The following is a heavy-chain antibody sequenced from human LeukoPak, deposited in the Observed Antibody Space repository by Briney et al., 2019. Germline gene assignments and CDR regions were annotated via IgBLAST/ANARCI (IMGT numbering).Heavy chain of an antibody. CDR3: ASLFGGHCSSTSCPDY. V-gene: IGHV4-39*07. D-gene: IGHD2-2*01. J-gene: IGHJ4*02. CDR1: GGSISSSSYY. Sequence: SETLSLTCTVSGGSISSSSYYWGWIRQPPGKGLEWIGSIYHSGSTYYNPSLRSRVTISVDTSKNQFSLKLSSVTAADTAVYYCASLFGGHCSSTSCPDYWGQGTLVTVSS. CDR2: IYHSGST.